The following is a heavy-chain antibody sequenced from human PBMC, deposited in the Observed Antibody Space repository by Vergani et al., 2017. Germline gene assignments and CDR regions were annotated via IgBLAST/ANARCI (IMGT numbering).Heavy chain of an antibody. CDR1: GYSISSGYY. CDR2: IYHSGST. D-gene: IGHD6-13*01. V-gene: IGHV4-38-2*01. CDR3: ARHLRQQPNDY. Sequence: QVQLQESGPGLVKPSETLSLTCAVSGYSISSGYYWGWIRQPPGKGLEWIGSIYHSGSTYYNPSLKSRVTISVDTSKNQFSLKLSSVTAADTAVCYCARHLRQQPNDYWGQGTLVTVSS. J-gene: IGHJ4*02.